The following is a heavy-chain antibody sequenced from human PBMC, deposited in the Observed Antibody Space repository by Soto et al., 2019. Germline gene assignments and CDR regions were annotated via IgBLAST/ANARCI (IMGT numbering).Heavy chain of an antibody. D-gene: IGHD2-2*02. Sequence: GGSLRLSCAPSGFTFSSYAMSWVRQAPGKGLEWVSAISGSGGSTYYADSVKGRFTISRDNSKNTLYLQMNSLRAEDTAVYYCAKRTSGVVPAAISFDYWGQGTLVTVSS. J-gene: IGHJ4*02. CDR1: GFTFSSYA. CDR3: AKRTSGVVPAAISFDY. CDR2: ISGSGGST. V-gene: IGHV3-23*01.